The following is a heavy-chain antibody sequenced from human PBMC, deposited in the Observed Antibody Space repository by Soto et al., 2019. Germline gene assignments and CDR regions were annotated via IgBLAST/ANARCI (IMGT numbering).Heavy chain of an antibody. CDR2: IIPIFGTA. Sequence: QVQLVQSGAEVKKPGSSVKVSCKASGGTFSSYAISWVRQAPGQGLEWMGGIIPIFGTANYAQKFQGRVTITADESTCTAYMELSSRRSEDTAVYYCARRVDYGYSGSYWWFDPWGQGTLVTVSS. J-gene: IGHJ5*02. CDR1: GGTFSSYA. D-gene: IGHD1-26*01. CDR3: ARRVDYGYSGSYWWFDP. V-gene: IGHV1-69*12.